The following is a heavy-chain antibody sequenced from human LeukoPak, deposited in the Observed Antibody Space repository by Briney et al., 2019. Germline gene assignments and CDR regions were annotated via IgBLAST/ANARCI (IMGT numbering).Heavy chain of an antibody. Sequence: PGGSLRLSCAASGFTFSSYSMNWVRQAPGKGLEWVSSISSSSSYIYYADSVKGRFTISRDNAKNSLYLQMNSLRAEDTAVYYCARDPGYYDSSGYYFVAIDYWGQGTLVTVSS. V-gene: IGHV3-21*01. D-gene: IGHD3-22*01. CDR3: ARDPGYYDSSGYYFVAIDY. J-gene: IGHJ4*02. CDR1: GFTFSSYS. CDR2: ISSSSSYI.